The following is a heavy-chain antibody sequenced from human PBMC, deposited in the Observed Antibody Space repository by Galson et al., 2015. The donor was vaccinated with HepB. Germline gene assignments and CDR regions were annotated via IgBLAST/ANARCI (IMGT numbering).Heavy chain of an antibody. V-gene: IGHV3-21*01. CDR1: GFTFSSYS. J-gene: IGHJ2*01. CDR3: ARVETYYDILTGYYILGGYWYFDL. CDR2: ISSSSSYI. D-gene: IGHD3-9*01. Sequence: SLRLSCAASGFTFSSYSMNWVRQAPGKGLEWVSSISSSSSYIYYADSVKGRFTISRDNAKNSLYLQMNSLRAEDTAVYYCARVETYYDILTGYYILGGYWYFDLWGRGTLVTVSS.